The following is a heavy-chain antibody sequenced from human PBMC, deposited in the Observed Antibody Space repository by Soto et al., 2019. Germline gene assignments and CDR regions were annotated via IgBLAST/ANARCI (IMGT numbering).Heavy chain of an antibody. CDR2: IYYSGST. J-gene: IGHJ5*02. CDR3: ARHTHDTSNYLSNWFDP. CDR1: GGSISSGDYY. V-gene: IGHV4-30-4*01. Sequence: QVQLQESGPGLVKPSQTLSLTCTVSGGSISSGDYYWSWIRQPPGKGLEWIGYIYYSGSTYYNPSPKRRVTILVYTSKHQFSLKLSSVTAADPAVYYCARHTHDTSNYLSNWFDPCGQGTLDNVSS. D-gene: IGHD4-4*01.